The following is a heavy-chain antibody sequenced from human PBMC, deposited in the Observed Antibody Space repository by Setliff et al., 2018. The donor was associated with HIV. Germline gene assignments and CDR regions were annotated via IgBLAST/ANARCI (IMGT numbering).Heavy chain of an antibody. J-gene: IGHJ4*02. Sequence: SVKVSCKTSGGTLSNYVITWVRQAPGQGLEWMGMIIPMYHIPAYAQKFQGRVIMTRDTSANTVYLEIRSLISEDTAVYYCARDSSTGFFSAAYWGQGALVTVSS. V-gene: IGHV1-69*04. CDR2: IIPMYHIP. CDR3: ARDSSTGFFSAAY. CDR1: GGTLSNYV. D-gene: IGHD6-19*01.